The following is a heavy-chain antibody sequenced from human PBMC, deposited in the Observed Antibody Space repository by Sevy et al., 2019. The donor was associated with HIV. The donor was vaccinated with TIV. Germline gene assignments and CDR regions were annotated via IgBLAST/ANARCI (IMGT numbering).Heavy chain of an antibody. CDR1: GFSFSSYS. CDR3: ARDRYYDSIGYRPYADAFDV. D-gene: IGHD3-22*01. V-gene: IGHV3-48*02. CDR2: ISGRDSTI. Sequence: GESLKISCVASGFSFSSYSMNWVRQAPGKGLEWVSDISGRDSTIYYADSVKGRFTISRDNARNSLYLQMNSLRDEDTAVYYCARDRYYDSIGYRPYADAFDVWDQGTMVTVSS. J-gene: IGHJ3*01.